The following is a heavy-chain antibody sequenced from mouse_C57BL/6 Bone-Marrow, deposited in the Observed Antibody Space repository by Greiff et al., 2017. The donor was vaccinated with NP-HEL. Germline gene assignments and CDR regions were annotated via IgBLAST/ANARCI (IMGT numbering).Heavy chain of an antibody. CDR3: ASGIYYGNYAGAMDY. V-gene: IGHV1-26*01. CDR1: GYTFTDYY. D-gene: IGHD2-1*01. Sequence: VQLQQSGPELVKPGASVKISCKASGYTFTDYYMNWVKQSHGKSLEWIGDINPNNGGTSYNQKFKGKATLTVDKSSSTAYMELRSLTSEDSAVYYGASGIYYGNYAGAMDYWGQGTSVTVSS. CDR2: INPNNGGT. J-gene: IGHJ4*01.